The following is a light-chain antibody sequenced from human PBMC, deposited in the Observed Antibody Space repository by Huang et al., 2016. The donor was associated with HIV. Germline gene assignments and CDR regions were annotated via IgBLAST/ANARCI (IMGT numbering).Light chain of an antibody. J-gene: IGKJ1*01. CDR2: AAS. CDR3: HQGFSRQT. CDR1: QSVSIY. Sequence: DIQLTQSPSSLSASVGDRVTITCRASQSVSIYLNWYQQKPGKAPEVLIYAASSLHRGVPSRFSGSGSETDFTLTISSLQPEDFATYYCHQGFSRQTFGQGTKVEIK. V-gene: IGKV1-39*01.